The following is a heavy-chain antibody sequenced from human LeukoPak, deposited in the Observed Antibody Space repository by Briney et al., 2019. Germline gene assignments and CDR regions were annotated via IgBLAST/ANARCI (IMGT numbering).Heavy chain of an antibody. J-gene: IGHJ3*02. Sequence: GGSLRLSCAASGFTFSTYSMNWVRQAPGKGLEWISYISSGSSTIYYADSVKGRFTVSRDNAENSLYLQMNSLRAEDTAVYYCARDGSSSHAFDIWGQGTMVTVSS. CDR2: ISSGSSTI. CDR1: GFTFSTYS. D-gene: IGHD6-6*01. CDR3: ARDGSSSHAFDI. V-gene: IGHV3-48*01.